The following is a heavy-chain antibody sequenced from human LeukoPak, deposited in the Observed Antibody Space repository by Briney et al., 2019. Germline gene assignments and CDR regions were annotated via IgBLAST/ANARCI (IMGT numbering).Heavy chain of an antibody. CDR3: ARVNYDYGAYVGAFDI. V-gene: IGHV3-33*01. J-gene: IGHJ3*02. D-gene: IGHD4-17*01. CDR2: IWYDGSNK. Sequence: PGGSLRLSCAASGFTFSSYAMHWVRQAPGKGLEWVAVIWYDGSNKYYVDSVKGRFTISRDNSKNTLSLQMSSLRAEDTAVYYCARVNYDYGAYVGAFDIWGQGTMVTVSS. CDR1: GFTFSSYA.